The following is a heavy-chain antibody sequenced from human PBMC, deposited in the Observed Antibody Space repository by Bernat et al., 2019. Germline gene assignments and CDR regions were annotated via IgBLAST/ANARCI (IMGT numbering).Heavy chain of an antibody. J-gene: IGHJ4*02. CDR3: ARHDIYSSSWPPLDY. D-gene: IGHD6-13*01. V-gene: IGHV4-39*01. CDR2: IYYSGST. CDR1: GGSISSGDYY. Sequence: QVQLQESGPGLVKPSQTLSLTCTVSGGSISSGDYYWGWIRQPPGKGLEWIGSIYYSGSTYYNPSLKSRVTISVDTSKNQFSLKLSSVTAADTAVYYCARHDIYSSSWPPLDYWGQGTLVTVSS.